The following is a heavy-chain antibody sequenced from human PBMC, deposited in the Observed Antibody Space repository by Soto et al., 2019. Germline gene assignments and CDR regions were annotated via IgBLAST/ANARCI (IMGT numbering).Heavy chain of an antibody. D-gene: IGHD6-13*01. CDR2: MNPNSGNT. CDR1: GYTFTSYD. Sequence: ASVKVSCKASGYTFTSYDINGVXQATGQGLEWMGWMNPNSGNTGYAQKFQGRVTMTRNTSISTAYMELSSLRSEDTAVYYCAVAAAGHGSWFDPWGQGTLVTVSS. CDR3: AVAAAGHGSWFDP. J-gene: IGHJ5*02. V-gene: IGHV1-8*01.